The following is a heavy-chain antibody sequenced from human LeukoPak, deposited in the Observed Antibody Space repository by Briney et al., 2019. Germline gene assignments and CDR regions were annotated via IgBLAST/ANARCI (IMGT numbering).Heavy chain of an antibody. CDR3: ARVRLDYYGSGSPDYFDY. CDR1: GGSISSDDYY. V-gene: IGHV4-61*02. CDR2: IYYSGST. D-gene: IGHD3-10*01. J-gene: IGHJ4*02. Sequence: PSQTLSLTCTVSGGSISSDDYYWSWIRQPAGKGLKWIGRIYYSGSTNYNHSLKSRVTISVDTSKNQFSLKLSSVTAADTAVYYCARVRLDYYGSGSPDYFDYWGQGTLVTVSS.